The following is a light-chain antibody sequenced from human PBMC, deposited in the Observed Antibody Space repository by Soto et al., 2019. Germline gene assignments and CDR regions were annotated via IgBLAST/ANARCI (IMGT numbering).Light chain of an antibody. J-gene: IGLJ1*01. CDR2: KDS. CDR1: ALPKQH. CDR3: QSADSSGIYG. V-gene: IGLV3-25*03. Sequence: SYELTQPPSVSVSPGQTARITCSGDALPKQHAYWYQQKPGQAPVMVIYKDSERPSGIPERFSGSSSGTTVTLTISGVQAEDEADYYCQSADSSGIYGFATGTKVTVL.